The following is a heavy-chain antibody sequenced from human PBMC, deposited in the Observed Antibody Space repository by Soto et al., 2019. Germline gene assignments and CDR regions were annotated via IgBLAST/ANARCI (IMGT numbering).Heavy chain of an antibody. V-gene: IGHV4-4*02. CDR2: AHHSGRT. CDR3: ARVYVWNCISTSCPFDY. D-gene: IGHD2-2*01. Sequence: TSETLSLTCTVSGGSMSSSNWWNWVRQSPGKGLEWIGEAHHSGRTNYNPSLKSRATISVDKSKNHFSLKLTSVTAADTAVYYCARVYVWNCISTSCPFDYWGQGTLVTVSS. J-gene: IGHJ4*02. CDR1: GGSMSSSNW.